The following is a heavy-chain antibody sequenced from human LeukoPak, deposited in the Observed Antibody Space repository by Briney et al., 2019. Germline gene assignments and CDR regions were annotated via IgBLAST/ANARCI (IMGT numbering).Heavy chain of an antibody. CDR2: INPNSGGT. Sequence: GASVKVSCKASGYTFTGYYMHWVRQAPGQGLEWMGWINPNSGGTNYAQKFQGRVTMTRDTSISTAYMELSRLRSDDTAVYYCARARRLEWLSNVPNYYYYGMDVWGQGTTVTVSS. D-gene: IGHD3-3*01. J-gene: IGHJ6*02. CDR3: ARARRLEWLSNVPNYYYYGMDV. V-gene: IGHV1-2*02. CDR1: GYTFTGYY.